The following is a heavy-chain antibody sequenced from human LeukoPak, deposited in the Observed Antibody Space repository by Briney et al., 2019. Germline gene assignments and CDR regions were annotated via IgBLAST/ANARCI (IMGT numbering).Heavy chain of an antibody. D-gene: IGHD3-10*01. CDR2: IYPGDSDT. CDR1: GYSFTSYW. V-gene: IGHV5-51*01. CDR3: ARSPFRGAIYYGMDV. Sequence: PGESLKISCKGSGYSFTSYWIGWVRQMPGKGLEWMGIIYPGDSDTRYSPSFQGQVTISADKSISTAYLQWSSLKASDTAMYYCARSPFRGAIYYGMDVWGQGTTVTVSS. J-gene: IGHJ6*02.